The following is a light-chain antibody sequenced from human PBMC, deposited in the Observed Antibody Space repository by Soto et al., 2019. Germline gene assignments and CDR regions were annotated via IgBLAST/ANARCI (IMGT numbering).Light chain of an antibody. V-gene: IGLV1-44*01. CDR1: SSNIGSNT. CDR3: VAWDDSLNGYVV. CDR2: SNN. Sequence: QSVLTQPPSASGTPGQRVTISCSGSSSNIGSNTVNWYQQLPGTAPKLVIYSNNQRPSGVPDRFSGSKSGTSASLAISGLRSEDEADYYCVAWDDSLNGYVVFGGGT. J-gene: IGLJ2*01.